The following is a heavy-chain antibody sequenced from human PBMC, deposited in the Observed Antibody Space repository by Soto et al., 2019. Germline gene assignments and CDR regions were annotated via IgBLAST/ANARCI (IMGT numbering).Heavy chain of an antibody. J-gene: IGHJ5*02. CDR1: GGSFSGYY. CDR3: ARGLGYCSSTSCYRWFDP. V-gene: IGHV4-34*01. CDR2: INHSGST. Sequence: SETLSLPCAVYGGSFSGYYWSWIRQPPGKGLEWIGEINHSGSTNYNPSLKSRVTISVDTSKNQFSLKLSSVTAADTAVYYCARGLGYCSSTSCYRWFDPWGQGTLVTVSS. D-gene: IGHD2-2*01.